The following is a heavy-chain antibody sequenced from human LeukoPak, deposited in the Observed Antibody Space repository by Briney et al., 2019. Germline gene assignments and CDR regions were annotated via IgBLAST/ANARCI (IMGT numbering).Heavy chain of an antibody. V-gene: IGHV3-30*02. D-gene: IGHD6-19*01. Sequence: GGSLRLSCAVSGFTFSTYAMHWVRQAPGKGLEWVTFIRYDVSKTYYADSVKGRFTISRVNSKNTLYLQMNSLRAEDTAVYFCLTRSLIAVSGNSYMDVWGKGTTVSVSS. CDR3: LTRSLIAVSGNSYMDV. J-gene: IGHJ6*03. CDR2: IRYDVSKT. CDR1: GFTFSTYA.